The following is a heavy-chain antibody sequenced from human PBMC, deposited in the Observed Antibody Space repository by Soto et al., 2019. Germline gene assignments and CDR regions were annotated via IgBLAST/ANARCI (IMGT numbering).Heavy chain of an antibody. CDR3: ARDHGAQYCTNGVCCSPG. CDR2: ISSSSSTI. J-gene: IGHJ4*02. D-gene: IGHD2-8*01. CDR1: GFTFSSYS. Sequence: PGGSLRLSCAASGFTFSSYSMNWVRQAPGKGQEWVSYISSSSSTIYYADSVKGRFTISRDNAKNSLYLQMNSLRDEDTAVYYCARDHGAQYCTNGVCCSPGWGQGTLVTVSS. V-gene: IGHV3-48*02.